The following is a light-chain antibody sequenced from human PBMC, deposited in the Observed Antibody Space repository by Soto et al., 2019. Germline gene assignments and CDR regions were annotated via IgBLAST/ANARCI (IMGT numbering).Light chain of an antibody. J-gene: IGLJ1*01. V-gene: IGLV2-23*01. CDR1: SSDVGSYNL. Sequence: QSALTQPASVSGSPGQSITISCTGTSSDVGSYNLVSWYQQHPAKAPKLMIYEDNKRPSGVSNPFSSSKSGNTASLTISGLQAEDEADYFCCSYARRSPPYVFGTGTKPTVL. CDR2: EDN. CDR3: CSYARRSPPYV.